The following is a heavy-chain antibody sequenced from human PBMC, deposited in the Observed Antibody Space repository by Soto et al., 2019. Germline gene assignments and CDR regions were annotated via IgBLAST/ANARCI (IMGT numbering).Heavy chain of an antibody. D-gene: IGHD3-10*01. CDR3: AKDMGGSGSPDYYYYGMDV. V-gene: IGHV3-9*01. Sequence: PGGSLRLSCAASGFTFDDYAMHCVRQAPGKGLEWVSGISWNSGSIGYADSVKGRFTISRDNAKKSLYLQMNSLRAEDTALYYCAKDMGGSGSPDYYYYGMDVWGQGTTVTVSS. CDR1: GFTFDDYA. CDR2: ISWNSGSI. J-gene: IGHJ6*02.